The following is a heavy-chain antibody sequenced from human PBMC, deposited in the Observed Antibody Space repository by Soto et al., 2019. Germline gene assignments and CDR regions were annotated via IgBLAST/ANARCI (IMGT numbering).Heavy chain of an antibody. D-gene: IGHD6-19*01. Sequence: PSETLSLTCTVSGASLSSGGYFYTCVRQPPGKGLEWLGYIYYSGGTNYNPSLKSRVTISLDKSKSQFSLRLISVTAADTAVYYCTREQSDDNYFDPWGQGTLVTVSS. J-gene: IGHJ5*02. CDR1: GASLSSGGYF. V-gene: IGHV4-61*08. CDR3: TREQSDDNYFDP. CDR2: IYYSGGT.